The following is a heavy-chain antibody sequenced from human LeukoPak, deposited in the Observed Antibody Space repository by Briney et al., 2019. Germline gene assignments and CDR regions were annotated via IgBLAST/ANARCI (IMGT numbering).Heavy chain of an antibody. CDR1: GFTFTSYA. D-gene: IGHD4-17*01. V-gene: IGHV3-23*01. CDR2: ISGSGGTT. Sequence: GGSLRLSCAASGFTFTSYAMSWVRQAPGKGLEWVSGISGSGGTTYFADSVKGRFTISRDSSKNTLYLQMNSLRAEDTAVYYCAKDLTTNDYGDYFFDYWGQGTLVTVSS. J-gene: IGHJ4*02. CDR3: AKDLTTNDYGDYFFDY.